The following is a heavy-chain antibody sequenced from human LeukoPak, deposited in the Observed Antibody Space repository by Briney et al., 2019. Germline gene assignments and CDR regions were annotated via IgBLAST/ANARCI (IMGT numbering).Heavy chain of an antibody. CDR2: IYQSGST. CDR3: ARDGLDSRCWYDY. CDR1: GGSISSGGYY. J-gene: IGHJ4*02. D-gene: IGHD6-13*01. Sequence: SETLSLTCTVSGGSISSGGYYWGWIRQPPGKGLEWFGHIYQSGSTYYNPSLKSPVAISVDRAKIQFSRKLSAVTAADTAVYYCARDGLDSRCWYDYWGQGTLVTVSS. V-gene: IGHV4-30-2*01.